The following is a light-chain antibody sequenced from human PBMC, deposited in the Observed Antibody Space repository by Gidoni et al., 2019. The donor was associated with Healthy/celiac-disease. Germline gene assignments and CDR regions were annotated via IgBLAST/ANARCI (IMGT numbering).Light chain of an antibody. V-gene: IGLV2-8*01. CDR3: SSYAGTDRV. J-gene: IGLJ1*01. Sequence: QSTLTLSPSAAGSPGQSVTISCTGTSSDVGGYNYVSWYQQHPGKAPKLMIYEVSKRPSGVPDRFSGSKSGNTASLTVSGVQAEDEADYYGSSYAGTDRVFGTGTKVTVL. CDR1: SSDVGGYNY. CDR2: EVS.